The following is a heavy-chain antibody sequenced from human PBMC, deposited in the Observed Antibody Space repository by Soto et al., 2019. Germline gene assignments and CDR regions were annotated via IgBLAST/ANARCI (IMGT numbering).Heavy chain of an antibody. J-gene: IGHJ4*02. V-gene: IGHV3-30-3*01. D-gene: IGHD6-19*01. CDR2: ISYDGSNK. CDR3: SRVGLEGGGWSFLGNYDS. CDR1: GFTFSSYA. Sequence: QVQLVESGGGVVQPGRSLRLSCAASGFTFSSYAMHWVRQAPGKGLEWVAVISYDGSNKYYADSVKGRFTISRDNSKNTLYLQMFSLRAEDTAVYYCSRVGLEGGGWSFLGNYDSWGQGTLVTVSS.